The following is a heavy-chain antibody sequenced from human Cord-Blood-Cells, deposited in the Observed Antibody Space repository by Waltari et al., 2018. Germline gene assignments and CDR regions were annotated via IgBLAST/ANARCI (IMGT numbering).Heavy chain of an antibody. CDR3: ARARRRYYGSGSYYNYFQH. CDR2: INHSGST. CDR1: GGSFSGYY. J-gene: IGHJ1*01. V-gene: IGHV4-34*01. D-gene: IGHD3-10*01. Sequence: QVQLQQWGAGLLKPSETLSLTCAVSGGSFSGYYWIWTRQPPGKGLEWIGEINHSGSTNYNPSLKSRVTISVDTSKNQFSLKLSSVTAADTAVYYCARARRRYYGSGSYYNYFQHWGQGTLVTVSS.